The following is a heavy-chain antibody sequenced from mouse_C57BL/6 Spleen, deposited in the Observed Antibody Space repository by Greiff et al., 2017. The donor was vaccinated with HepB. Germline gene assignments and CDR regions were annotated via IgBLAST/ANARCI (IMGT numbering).Heavy chain of an antibody. CDR2: ISSGSSTI. CDR1: GFTFSDYG. V-gene: IGHV5-17*01. Sequence: EVQGVESGGGLVKPGGSLKLSCAASGFTFSDYGMHWVRQAPEKGLEWVAYISSGSSTIYYADTVKGRFTISRDNAKNNLFLQMTSLRSEDTAMYYCARGYYGSSQYYYAMDYWGQGTSVTVSS. CDR3: ARGYYGSSQYYYAMDY. D-gene: IGHD1-1*01. J-gene: IGHJ4*01.